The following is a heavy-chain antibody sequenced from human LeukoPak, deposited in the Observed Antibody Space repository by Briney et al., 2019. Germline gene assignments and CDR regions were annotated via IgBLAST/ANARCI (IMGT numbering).Heavy chain of an antibody. D-gene: IGHD6-19*01. J-gene: IGHJ4*02. V-gene: IGHV4-34*01. CDR1: GGSFSGYY. Sequence: SETLSLTCAVYGGSFSGYYWSWMRQPPGKGLEWIGEINHSGSTNYNPSLKSRVTISVDTSKNQFSLKLSSVTAADTAVYYCARAPEEAVAGTVFDYWGQGTLVTVSS. CDR2: INHSGST. CDR3: ARAPEEAVAGTVFDY.